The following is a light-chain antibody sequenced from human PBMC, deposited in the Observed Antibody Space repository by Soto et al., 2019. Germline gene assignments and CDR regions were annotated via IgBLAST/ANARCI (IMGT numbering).Light chain of an antibody. CDR1: QSISSY. CDR2: APS. Sequence: DIQMTQSPSSLSASVGDRVTITCRARQSISSYLNWYQQKPGKAPKLLIYAPSSLQSGVPSRFSGNGSWTDFTLTISSLQPEDFETYYGQQSYSTPITCGLGTRLEIK. V-gene: IGKV1-39*01. J-gene: IGKJ5*01. CDR3: QQSYSTPIT.